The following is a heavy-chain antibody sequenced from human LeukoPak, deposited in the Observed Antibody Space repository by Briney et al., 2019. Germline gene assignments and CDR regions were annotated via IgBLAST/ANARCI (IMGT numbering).Heavy chain of an antibody. V-gene: IGHV3-33*03. J-gene: IGHJ4*02. CDR2: LWYDEINK. Sequence: GGSLRLSCAASGFTVNNYGMHWVRQAPGKGLEWVAILWYDEINKYYADSVKGRFTISRDNSRNTLYLQMNSLRAEDTAVYYCARGDCSRTSCYLFDYWGQGTLVTVSS. CDR1: GFTVNNYG. D-gene: IGHD2-2*01. CDR3: ARGDCSRTSCYLFDY.